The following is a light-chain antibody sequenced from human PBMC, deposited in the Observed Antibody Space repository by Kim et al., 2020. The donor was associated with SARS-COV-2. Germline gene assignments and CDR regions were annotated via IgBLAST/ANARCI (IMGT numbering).Light chain of an antibody. V-gene: IGLV3-1*01. Sequence: SVSPRQTASITCSVDKLGDKYACWYQQKPGRSPVLVIYQDSKRPSGIPERFSGSNSGNTATLTIGGTQAMDEADYYCQAWDSNTGVFGGGTQLTVL. J-gene: IGLJ3*02. CDR3: QAWDSNTGV. CDR2: QDS. CDR1: KLGDKY.